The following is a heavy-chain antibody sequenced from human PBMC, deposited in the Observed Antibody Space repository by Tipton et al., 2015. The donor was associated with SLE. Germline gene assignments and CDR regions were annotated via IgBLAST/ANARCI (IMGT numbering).Heavy chain of an antibody. Sequence: TLSLTCAVSGYSISSGYSWGWIRQPPGKGLEWIGTVYHSGSTHYNPSLKSRVTISVDTSKNQFSLRLTSVTAADTAVYYCATGRGADGYYTYGLDVWGQGATVTVSS. CDR1: GYSISSGYS. CDR3: ATGRGADGYYTYGLDV. D-gene: IGHD1-26*01. CDR2: VYHSGST. V-gene: IGHV4-38-2*01. J-gene: IGHJ6*02.